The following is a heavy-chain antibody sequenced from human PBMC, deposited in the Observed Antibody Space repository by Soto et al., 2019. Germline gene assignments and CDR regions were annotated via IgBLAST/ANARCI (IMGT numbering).Heavy chain of an antibody. D-gene: IGHD3-3*01. CDR1: GASVTSGDYY. CDR2: MQDSGTT. Sequence: QAQLQESGPGLVRPSQTLSLSCSVSGASVTSGDYYWNWIGQTPGTGLEWLGYMQDSGTTSYNPSLKSRATISTDTSKNQFSLELTSVSAADTAVYFCARGGLYDLRSGLFAWGKGIRVTVSS. J-gene: IGHJ5*02. V-gene: IGHV4-30-4*01. CDR3: ARGGLYDLRSGLFA.